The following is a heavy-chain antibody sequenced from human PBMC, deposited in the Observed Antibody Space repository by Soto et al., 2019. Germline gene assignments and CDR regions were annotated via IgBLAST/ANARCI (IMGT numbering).Heavy chain of an antibody. J-gene: IGHJ4*02. CDR1: GGTFTSFT. Sequence: QVLLVQSGTEVKKPGSSVKVSCKASGGTFTSFTLNWVRQAPGQGPEWMGRIIPALGIEDYETKFQGKVTMTADASTSTAHMEMSSVTSDDAAVYYCVAVVVTSAFVGYLEYWGQGTLVTVSS. D-gene: IGHD3-22*01. V-gene: IGHV1-69*02. CDR2: IIPALGIE. CDR3: VAVVVTSAFVGYLEY.